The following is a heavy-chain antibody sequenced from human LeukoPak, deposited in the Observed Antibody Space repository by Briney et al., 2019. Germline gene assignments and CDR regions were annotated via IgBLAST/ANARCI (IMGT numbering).Heavy chain of an antibody. CDR1: GFAFRRYW. D-gene: IGHD3-3*01. CDR3: ARDWSNDY. CDR2: IKEDGSET. V-gene: IGHV3-7*05. Sequence: PGGSLRLSCAASGFAFRRYWMSWVRQAPGKGLEWVATIKEDGSETYYVDSVKGRFTISRDNAKNSLFLQMNSLRADDTAAFYCARDWSNDYWGQGTLVTVSS. J-gene: IGHJ4*02.